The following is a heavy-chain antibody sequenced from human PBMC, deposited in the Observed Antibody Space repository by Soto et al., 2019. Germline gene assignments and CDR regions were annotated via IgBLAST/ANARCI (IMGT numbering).Heavy chain of an antibody. V-gene: IGHV3-74*01. CDR1: GLSLNSLW. Sequence: EVQLVESGGGLVQPGGSLRLSCAATGLSLNSLWMYWIRQSPGGGLQWISGINGNGRSTRYVDSVSGRFTISRDNAQNTLYLQMNRLRAEDTAIYYCASYNWPATSDYWGQGTPVTVSA. D-gene: IGHD1-20*01. CDR2: INGNGRST. CDR3: ASYNWPATSDY. J-gene: IGHJ4*02.